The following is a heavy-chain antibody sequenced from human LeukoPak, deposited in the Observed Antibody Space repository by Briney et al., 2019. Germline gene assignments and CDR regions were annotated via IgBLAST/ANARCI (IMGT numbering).Heavy chain of an antibody. CDR2: IYTSGST. V-gene: IGHV4-4*07. J-gene: IGHJ3*02. Sequence: SETLSLTCTVSGGSISSYYWSWIRQPAGKGLEWIGRIYTSGSTNYNPSLKSRVTMSVDTSKNQVSLKLSSVTAADTAVYYCARDQLGYCSGGSCYSYAFDIWGQGTMVTVSS. CDR3: ARDQLGYCSGGSCYSYAFDI. CDR1: GGSISSYY. D-gene: IGHD2-15*01.